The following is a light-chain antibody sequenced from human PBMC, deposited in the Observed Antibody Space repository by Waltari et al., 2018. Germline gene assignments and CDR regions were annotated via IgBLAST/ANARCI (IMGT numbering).Light chain of an antibody. CDR3: VLYMGRGVSV. CDR2: NTK. V-gene: IGLV8-61*01. J-gene: IGLJ3*02. Sequence: QTVVTPEPSLSVSPGGTITLTCDLTSGSVSTAYYPSWYKQNPGQAPRTLIYNTKSRSSGVPDRFSGSILGNKAALTITGAQADDESDYYCVLYMGRGVSVFGGGTKLTVL. CDR1: SGSVSTAYY.